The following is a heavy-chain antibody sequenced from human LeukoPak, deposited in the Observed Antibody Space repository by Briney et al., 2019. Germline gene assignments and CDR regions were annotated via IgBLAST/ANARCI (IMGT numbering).Heavy chain of an antibody. CDR1: GFTFSSSW. D-gene: IGHD2-8*01. CDR2: IKCDGSEK. Sequence: GGSLRLSCAASGFTFSSSWMHWICQAPEKGLEWVADIKCDGSEKYYVDSVKGRLTISRDIAKNSLYLQVNSLRAEDMTVYYCVRGSRTSWGLGTSGSDIDYWGQGTLVTVSS. J-gene: IGHJ4*02. CDR3: VRGSRTSWGLGTSGSDIDY. V-gene: IGHV3-52*01.